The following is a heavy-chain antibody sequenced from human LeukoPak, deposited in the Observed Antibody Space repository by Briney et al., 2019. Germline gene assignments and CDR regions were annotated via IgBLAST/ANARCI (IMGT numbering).Heavy chain of an antibody. D-gene: IGHD2-15*01. J-gene: IGHJ4*02. CDR1: GGSISSYY. V-gene: IGHV4-59*01. CDR3: ASRPCSGGSCYFDY. CDR2: IYYSGST. Sequence: SETLSLTCTVSGGSISSYYWSWIRQPPGKGLEWIGYIYYSGSTNYNPSLKGRVTISVDTSKNQFSLKLSSVTAADTAVYYCASRPCSGGSCYFDYWGQGTLVTVSS.